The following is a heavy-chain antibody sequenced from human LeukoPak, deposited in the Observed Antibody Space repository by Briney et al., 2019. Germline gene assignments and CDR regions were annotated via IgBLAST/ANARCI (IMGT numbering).Heavy chain of an antibody. D-gene: IGHD2-8*01. V-gene: IGHV4-59*01. CDR2: IYYSGST. CDR1: GGSISSYY. J-gene: IGHJ4*02. CDR3: ARDNGLIFDY. Sequence: SETLSLTCTVSGGSISSYYWSWIRQPPGKGLEWIGYIYYSGSTNYNPSLKSRVTISVDTSKNQFSLKLSSVTAADTAVYYCARDNGLIFDYWGQGTLVTVSS.